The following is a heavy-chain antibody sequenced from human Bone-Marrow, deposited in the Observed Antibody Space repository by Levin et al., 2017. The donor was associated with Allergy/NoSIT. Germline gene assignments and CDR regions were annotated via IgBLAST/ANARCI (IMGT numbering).Heavy chain of an antibody. CDR1: GFTFSDYY. V-gene: IGHV3-11*01. D-gene: IGHD1-14*01. J-gene: IGHJ6*02. CDR2: IGSTGNNI. CDR3: ARDGITYGMDV. Sequence: LSLTCAASGFTFSDYYMSWIRQAPGKGLEWLSYIGSTGNNIYYADSVKGRFTISRDNDKSSLFLQMNSLRADDTAVYYCARDGITYGMDVWGQGTTVTVSS.